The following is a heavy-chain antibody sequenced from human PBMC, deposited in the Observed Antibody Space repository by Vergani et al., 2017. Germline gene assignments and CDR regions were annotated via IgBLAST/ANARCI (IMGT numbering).Heavy chain of an antibody. Sequence: QVQLQQWGAGLLKPSETLSLTCAVYGGSFSGYYWSWIRQPPGKGLEWIGEINHSGSTYYNPSLKSRVTISVDTSKNQFSLKLSSVTAADTAVYYCAREYCSGQVECLFDYWGQGTLVTVSS. CDR3: AREYCSGQVECLFDY. V-gene: IGHV4-34*01. CDR1: GGSFSGYY. J-gene: IGHJ4*02. CDR2: INHSGST. D-gene: IGHD2-15*01.